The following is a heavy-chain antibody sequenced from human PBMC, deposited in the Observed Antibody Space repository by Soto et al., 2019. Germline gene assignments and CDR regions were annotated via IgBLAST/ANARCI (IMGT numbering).Heavy chain of an antibody. J-gene: IGHJ4*02. Sequence: GGSLRLSCAASGFTFSSYAMHWVRQAPGKGLEWVAVISYDGSNKYYADSVKGRFTISRDNSKNTLYLQMNSLRAEDTAVYYCARVEGGYCSSTTCPATYWGQGTLVT. CDR3: ARVEGGYCSSTTCPATY. V-gene: IGHV3-30-3*01. CDR1: GFTFSSYA. CDR2: ISYDGSNK. D-gene: IGHD2-2*01.